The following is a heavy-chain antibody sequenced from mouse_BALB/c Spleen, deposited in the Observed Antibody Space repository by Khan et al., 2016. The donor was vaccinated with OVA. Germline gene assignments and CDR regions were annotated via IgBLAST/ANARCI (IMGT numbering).Heavy chain of an antibody. D-gene: IGHD4-1*01. CDR2: INSGSSTI. Sequence: EVQGVESGGGLVQPGGSRKLSCAASGFTFSSFGMHWVRQAPEKGLEWVAYINSGSSTIYYADPVKGRFTISRDTPKNTLFLQMTSLRSEDTAMYYCARGNWAYWGQGTTLTVSS. CDR3: ARGNWAY. J-gene: IGHJ2*01. CDR1: GFTFSSFG. V-gene: IGHV5-17*02.